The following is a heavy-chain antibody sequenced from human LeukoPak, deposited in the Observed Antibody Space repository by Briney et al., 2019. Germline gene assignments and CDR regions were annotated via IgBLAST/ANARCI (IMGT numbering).Heavy chain of an antibody. D-gene: IGHD1-26*01. J-gene: IGHJ4*02. CDR3: TREPAGSTGLFDS. CDR1: GFALSASW. CDR2: TSPDGNSA. Sequence: PGGSLRLSCTASGFALSASWMHWVRQAPGKGLVWVSRTSPDGNSAIYADSVKGRFIISRDNAKNTIYLQMNSLRPEDTAIYYCTREPAGSTGLFDSWGQGTLVTVSS. V-gene: IGHV3-74*01.